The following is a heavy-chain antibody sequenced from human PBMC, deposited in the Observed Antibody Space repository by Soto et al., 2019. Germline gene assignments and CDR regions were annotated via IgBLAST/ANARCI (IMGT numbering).Heavy chain of an antibody. V-gene: IGHV5-51*01. Sequence: PGESLKISCKASGYSFTIYCIAWVLQMPGKGPEWMGVIYPDDSDARYSPSFQGQVTISADKSISTAYLQWSSLKASDTAMYYCARLLNSATVTDPDYWGQGTLVTVSS. CDR2: IYPDDSDA. D-gene: IGHD5-18*01. CDR1: GYSFTIYC. J-gene: IGHJ4*02. CDR3: ARLLNSATVTDPDY.